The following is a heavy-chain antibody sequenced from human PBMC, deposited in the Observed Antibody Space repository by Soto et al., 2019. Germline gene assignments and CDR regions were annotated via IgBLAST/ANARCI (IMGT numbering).Heavy chain of an antibody. Sequence: SLGLSCATSGFTFSTSGMHWVRQAPGKGLEWVAMISHDGSVTYYTDSVQGRFTISRDTPKNTLYLQMNSLRDEDTAIYYCSKDWGSGGWYNWFVPWRQGTRVTVS. CDR2: ISHDGSVT. CDR1: GFTFSTSG. V-gene: IGHV3-30*18. CDR3: SKDWGSGGWYNWFVP. J-gene: IGHJ5*02. D-gene: IGHD6-13*01.